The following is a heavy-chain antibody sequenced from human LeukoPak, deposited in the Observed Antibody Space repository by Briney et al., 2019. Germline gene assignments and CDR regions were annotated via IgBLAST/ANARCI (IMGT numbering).Heavy chain of an antibody. CDR2: IIPIFGTA. V-gene: IGHV1-69*06. CDR3: ASPTGGSGSYYMNDY. Sequence: EASVKVSCKASGGTFSSYAISWVRQAPGQGLEWMGGIIPIFGTANYAQKFQGRVTITADKSTSTAYMELSSLRSEDTAVYYCASPTGGSGSYYMNDYWGQGTLATVSS. J-gene: IGHJ4*02. CDR1: GGTFSSYA. D-gene: IGHD3-10*01.